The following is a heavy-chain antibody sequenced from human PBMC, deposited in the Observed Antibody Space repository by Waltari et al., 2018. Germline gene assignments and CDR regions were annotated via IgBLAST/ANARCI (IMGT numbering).Heavy chain of an antibody. CDR1: GCSISSYY. V-gene: IGHV4-59*07. Sequence: QVQLQESGPGLVKPSDTLSLTCTVSGCSISSYYWSWIRQPPGKGLEWIGYIYYSGSTNYNPSLKSRVTISVDTSKNQFSLKLSSVTAADTAVYYCARGGVADDYWGQGTLVTVSS. CDR2: IYYSGST. D-gene: IGHD2-15*01. J-gene: IGHJ4*02. CDR3: ARGGVADDY.